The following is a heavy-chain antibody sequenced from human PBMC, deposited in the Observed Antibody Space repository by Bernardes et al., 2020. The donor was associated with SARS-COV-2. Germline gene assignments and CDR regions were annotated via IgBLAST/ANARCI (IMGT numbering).Heavy chain of an antibody. CDR2: ISRASSLI. J-gene: IGHJ3*01. D-gene: IGHD1-26*01. Sequence: GGSLRLSCAASGFTSVTYSVNWVRQAPGKGLEWISFISRASSLIYYADSVQGRFTISRDDAKNSFYLQMSSLRDEDTAVYYCARDLLPNSGSPSASDLGGQGTMDTVSA. CDR1: GFTSVTYS. V-gene: IGHV3-48*02. CDR3: ARDLLPNSGSPSASDL.